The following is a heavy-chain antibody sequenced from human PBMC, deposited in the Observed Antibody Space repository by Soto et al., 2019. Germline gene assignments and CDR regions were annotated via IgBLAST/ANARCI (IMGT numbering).Heavy chain of an antibody. CDR1: GGTFSSYA. CDR3: ASSRYYYDSSGYYFYFDY. J-gene: IGHJ4*02. V-gene: IGHV1-69*01. Sequence: QVQLVQSGAEVKKPGSSVKVSCKASGGTFSSYAISWVRQAPGQGLEWMGGIIPIFGTANYAQKFQGRVTITADESTSTAYMELSSLRSEDTAVYYCASSRYYYDSSGYYFYFDYWGQETLVTVSS. CDR2: IIPIFGTA. D-gene: IGHD3-22*01.